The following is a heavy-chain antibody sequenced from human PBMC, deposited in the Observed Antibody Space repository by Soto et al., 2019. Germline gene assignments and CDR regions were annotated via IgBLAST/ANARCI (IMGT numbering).Heavy chain of an antibody. CDR2: INPNSGGA. CDR3: ARRGAFTFGGVIVL. Sequence: ASVKVSCKASGYTFTGYYMHWVRQAPGQGLEWMGWINPNSGGANYAQKFQGRVTMTRDTSISTAYMELSRLRSDDTAVYYCARRGAFTFGGVIVLWGQGTLVTVSS. V-gene: IGHV1-2*02. J-gene: IGHJ4*02. D-gene: IGHD3-16*02. CDR1: GYTFTGYY.